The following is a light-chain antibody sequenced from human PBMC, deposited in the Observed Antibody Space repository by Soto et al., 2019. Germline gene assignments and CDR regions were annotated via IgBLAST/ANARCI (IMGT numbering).Light chain of an antibody. CDR2: WAS. CDR1: QSVLYSSNNKNY. CDR3: QQYESTPPT. J-gene: IGKJ2*01. Sequence: DIVMTQSPDSLAVSLGERATINCKSSQSVLYSSNNKNYLAWYQQRPGQPPKLLIYWASTRESGVPDRFSGSESGTDFTLTITSLQDEDVSVYYCQQYESTPPTFGQGTKLEIK. V-gene: IGKV4-1*01.